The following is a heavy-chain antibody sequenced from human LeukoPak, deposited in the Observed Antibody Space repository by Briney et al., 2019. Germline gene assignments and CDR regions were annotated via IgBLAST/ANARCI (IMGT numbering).Heavy chain of an antibody. CDR3: ARVLYPSGDYYDSSGYAV. CDR1: GGSFSGYY. V-gene: IGHV4-34*01. J-gene: IGHJ4*02. Sequence: SETLSLTCAVYGGSFSGYYWSWIRRPPGKGLEWIGEINHSGSTNYNPSLKSRVTISVDTSKNQFSLKLSSVTAADTAVYYCARVLYPSGDYYDSSGYAVWGQGTLVTVSS. D-gene: IGHD3-22*01. CDR2: INHSGST.